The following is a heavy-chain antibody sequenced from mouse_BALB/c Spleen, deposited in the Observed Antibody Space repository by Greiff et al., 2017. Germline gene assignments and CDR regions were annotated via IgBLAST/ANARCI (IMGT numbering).Heavy chain of an antibody. CDR3: AREKLTGTSWFAY. Sequence: EVKLMESGGGLVQPGGSLRLSCATSGFTFTDYYMSWVRQPPGKALEWLGFIRNKANGYTTEYSASVKGRFTISRDNSQSILYLQMNTLRAEDSATYYCAREKLTGTSWFAYWGQGTLVTVSA. CDR2: IRNKANGYTT. CDR1: GFTFTDYY. J-gene: IGHJ3*01. V-gene: IGHV7-3*02. D-gene: IGHD4-1*01.